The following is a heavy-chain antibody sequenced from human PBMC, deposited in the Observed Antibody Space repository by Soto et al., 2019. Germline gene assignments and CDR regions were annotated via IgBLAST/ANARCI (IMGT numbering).Heavy chain of an antibody. CDR3: AKGSASSRPYFFDY. J-gene: IGHJ4*02. CDR1: GFTFSSYA. D-gene: IGHD2-2*01. V-gene: IGHV3-23*01. CDR2: ITDSGGST. Sequence: GGSLRLSCAASGFTFSSYAMSWVRQAPGKGLEWVSAITDSGGSTYHADSVKGRFTISRDNAKNTLYLQMSSLRAEDTAVYYCAKGSASSRPYFFDYWGQGTLVTAPQ.